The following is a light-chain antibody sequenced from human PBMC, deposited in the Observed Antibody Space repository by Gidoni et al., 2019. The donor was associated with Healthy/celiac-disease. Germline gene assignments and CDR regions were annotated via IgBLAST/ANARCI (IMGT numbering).Light chain of an antibody. CDR3: QQYNSYSWT. CDR2: KAS. V-gene: IGKV1-5*03. Sequence: DSQMTQSPSTLSASVGDRVTITCRASQSISSWVAWYKQKPGEAPKLLIYKASSLESGVPSRFSGSGSGTEFTLTISSLQPDDFATSYCQQYNSYSWTFGQGTKVEIK. J-gene: IGKJ1*01. CDR1: QSISSW.